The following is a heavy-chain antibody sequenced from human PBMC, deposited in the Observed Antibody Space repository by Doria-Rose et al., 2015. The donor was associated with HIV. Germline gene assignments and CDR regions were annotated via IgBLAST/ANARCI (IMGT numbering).Heavy chain of an antibody. CDR2: INHSGST. J-gene: IGHJ6*02. V-gene: IGHV4-34*01. CDR3: ARGPLRGGWNDVDYYYGMDV. CDR1: GGSFSGYY. D-gene: IGHD1-1*01. Sequence: QVQLQESGAGLVKPSETLSLTCAVFGGSFSGYYWSWIRQPPGKGLEWIGEINHSGSTNYKTSFKSRVTISLDSSKTLFSLMLSCVTAADTAVYYCARGPLRGGWNDVDYYYGMDVWGQGTTVTVSS.